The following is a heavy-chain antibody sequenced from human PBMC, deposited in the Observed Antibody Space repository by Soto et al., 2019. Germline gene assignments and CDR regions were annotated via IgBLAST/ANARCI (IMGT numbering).Heavy chain of an antibody. CDR2: ISAYNGNT. Sequence: QVQLVQSGAEVKKPGASVKVSCKASGYTFTSYGINWVRQAPGQGLEWMGWISAYNGNTHYAQKLQGRVTMTTDTTTSTATMELRSLRSDDTAVYYCASVQSGYDFAYWGQGTLVTVSS. V-gene: IGHV1-18*01. J-gene: IGHJ4*02. CDR3: ASVQSGYDFAY. CDR1: GYTFTSYG. D-gene: IGHD5-12*01.